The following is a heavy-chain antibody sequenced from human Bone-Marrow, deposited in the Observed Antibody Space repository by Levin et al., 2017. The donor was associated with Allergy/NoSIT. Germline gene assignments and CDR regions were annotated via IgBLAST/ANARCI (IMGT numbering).Heavy chain of an antibody. J-gene: IGHJ5*02. Sequence: HAGGSLRLSCAVSGFTVSNNYISWVRQAPGKGLEWVSVIYSDGSTYYTDSAKGRFTISRDNSKNTVYLQMNSLTTEDTAVYYCASGGDSPSTWGQGTLVTVSS. V-gene: IGHV3-66*01. CDR3: ASGGDSPST. CDR1: GFTVSNNY. D-gene: IGHD4-23*01. CDR2: IYSDGST.